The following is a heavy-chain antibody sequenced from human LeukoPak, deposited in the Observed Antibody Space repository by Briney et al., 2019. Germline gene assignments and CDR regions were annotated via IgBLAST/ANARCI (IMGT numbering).Heavy chain of an antibody. J-gene: IGHJ6*02. CDR2: IWYDGSNK. CDR1: ACTYKSNG. D-gene: IGHD4-11*01. V-gene: IGHV3-33*01. Sequence: PGRSLTLSCAPAACTYKSNGMHWARQAPGKGLDLVGIIWYDGSNKSYADSVKCRFTISRDNSKNTLYLQMNSLRVEDTAVYYCARPYYSNYYYYRMDVWGQGTTVTVSS. CDR3: ARPYYSNYYYYRMDV.